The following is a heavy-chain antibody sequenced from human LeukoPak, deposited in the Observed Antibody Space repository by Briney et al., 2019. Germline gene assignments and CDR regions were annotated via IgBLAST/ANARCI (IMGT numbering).Heavy chain of an antibody. V-gene: IGHV3-11*01. J-gene: IGHJ3*02. CDR3: ARDRGSGWPDRVFDI. CDR1: GFTFSDYY. CDR2: ISSSGSTI. Sequence: PGGSLRLSCAASGFTFSDYYMSWIRQAPGKGLEWVSYISSSGSTIYYADSVKGRFTISRDNAKNSLYLQMNSLRAEDTAVYYCARDRGSGWPDRVFDIWGQGTMVIVSS. D-gene: IGHD6-19*01.